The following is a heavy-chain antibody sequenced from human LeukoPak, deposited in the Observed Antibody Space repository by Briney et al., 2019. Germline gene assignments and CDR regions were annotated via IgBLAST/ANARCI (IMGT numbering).Heavy chain of an antibody. V-gene: IGHV4-34*01. D-gene: IGHD1-1*01. CDR3: VRDVGTSDAFDI. CDR1: GGSFSGYY. J-gene: IGHJ3*02. CDR2: INHSGST. Sequence: PSETLSLTCAVYGGSFSGYYWSWIRQPPGKGLEWIGEINHSGSTNYNPSLKSRVTISLDTSKNQFSLNLNSVTAADTAVYYCVRDVGTSDAFDIWGQGTMVIVSS.